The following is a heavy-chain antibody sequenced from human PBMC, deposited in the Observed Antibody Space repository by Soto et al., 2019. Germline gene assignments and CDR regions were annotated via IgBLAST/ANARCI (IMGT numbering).Heavy chain of an antibody. J-gene: IGHJ4*02. CDR1: GGSFSGYY. V-gene: IGHV4-34*01. CDR3: AGTYYYDSSGYGYFDY. Sequence: SETLSLTCAVYGGSFSGYYWSWIRQPPGKGLEWIGEINHSGSTNYNPSLKSRVTISVDTSKNQFSLKLSSVTAADTAVYYCAGTYYYDSSGYGYFDYWGQGTLVTVSS. D-gene: IGHD3-22*01. CDR2: INHSGST.